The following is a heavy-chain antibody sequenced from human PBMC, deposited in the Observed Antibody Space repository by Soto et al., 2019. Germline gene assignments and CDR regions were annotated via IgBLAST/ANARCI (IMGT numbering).Heavy chain of an antibody. CDR1: GFTFSDYS. V-gene: IGHV3-21*02. Sequence: EVQLVESGGGLVSPGGSLRLSCAASGFTFSDYSMNWVRQAPGKGLEWVSSISTWSSYIYYEDSVKGRFTTSRDDAKISLHLQMVSLRSEDTAIYYCLRDQPGDPDLWSGYLNPGYFQHWGQGTLVTVSS. CDR3: LRDQPGDPDLWSGYLNPGYFQH. CDR2: ISTWSSYI. J-gene: IGHJ1*01. D-gene: IGHD3-3*01.